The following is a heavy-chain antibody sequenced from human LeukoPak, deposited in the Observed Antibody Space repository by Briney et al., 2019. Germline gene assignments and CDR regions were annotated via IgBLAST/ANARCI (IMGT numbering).Heavy chain of an antibody. CDR3: ARDLTITSADYYFDY. CDR1: GFTFSSYW. Sequence: GGSLRLSCEDSGFTFSSYWMHWVRQAPGKGLVWVSRINPDGRTITYADSVKGRFTISRDNAKNTLYLQMNSLRVEDTAVYHCARDLTITSADYYFDYWGQGTLVTVSS. J-gene: IGHJ4*02. V-gene: IGHV3-74*03. D-gene: IGHD4/OR15-4a*01. CDR2: INPDGRTI.